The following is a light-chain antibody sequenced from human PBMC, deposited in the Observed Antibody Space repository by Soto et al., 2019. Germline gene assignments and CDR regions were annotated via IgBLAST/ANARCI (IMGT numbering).Light chain of an antibody. Sequence: QSVLTQPPSASGTPRQRVTISCSGSSSNIKSNYVYWYQHLPGAAPKLLIYRNDQRPSGVPDRFSGSKSGTSASLAISGLRSEDEADYYCAAWDDSLSGFFVFGTGTKVTVL. V-gene: IGLV1-47*01. CDR3: AAWDDSLSGFFV. CDR1: SSNIKSNY. J-gene: IGLJ1*01. CDR2: RND.